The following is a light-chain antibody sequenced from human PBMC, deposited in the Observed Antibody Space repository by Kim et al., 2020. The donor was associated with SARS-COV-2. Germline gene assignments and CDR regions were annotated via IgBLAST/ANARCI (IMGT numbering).Light chain of an antibody. CDR1: NSNIGKNY. CDR2: RNI. J-gene: IGLJ3*02. CDR3: ATWDDSLRQWV. Sequence: QSALTQPPSASGTPGQRVTISCSGSNSNIGKNYVYWYQQLPRTAPQLLIYRNIQRPSGVPDRFSGSKSDTSASLAISGLRSEDEADFYCATWDDSLRQWVFGGGTQLTVL. V-gene: IGLV1-47*01.